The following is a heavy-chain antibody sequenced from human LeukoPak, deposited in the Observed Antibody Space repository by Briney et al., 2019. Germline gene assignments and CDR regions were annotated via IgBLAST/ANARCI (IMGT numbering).Heavy chain of an antibody. CDR1: GFTVSSNY. D-gene: IGHD2-2*02. Sequence: GGSLRLSCEASGFTVSSNYMSWVRQAPGKGLEWVSVIYGGGSTYYADSVRGRFTISRDNAKNSLYLQMNSLRAEDTAVYYCARDSYCSSTSCYKGRAFDIWGQGTMVTVSS. CDR3: ARDSYCSSTSCYKGRAFDI. J-gene: IGHJ3*02. V-gene: IGHV3-53*01. CDR2: IYGGGST.